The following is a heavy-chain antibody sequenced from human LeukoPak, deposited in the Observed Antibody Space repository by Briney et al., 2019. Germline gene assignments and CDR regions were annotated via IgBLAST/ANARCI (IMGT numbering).Heavy chain of an antibody. Sequence: GESLRLSCAASGFTLSGRSMHWVRQAPGKGLVWISGISNEGTTTNYADSVKGRFTISRDNAKNTLYLQMKSLRAEDTAVYYCARGWFGPDSWDQGTMVTVSS. D-gene: IGHD3-10*01. V-gene: IGHV3-74*01. J-gene: IGHJ3*02. CDR1: GFTLSGRS. CDR3: ARGWFGPDS. CDR2: ISNEGTTT.